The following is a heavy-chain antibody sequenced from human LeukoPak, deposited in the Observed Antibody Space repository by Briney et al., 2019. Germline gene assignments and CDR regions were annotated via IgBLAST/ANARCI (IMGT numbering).Heavy chain of an antibody. V-gene: IGHV4-34*01. Sequence: SETLSLTCAVYGGSFSGYYWSWIRQPTGKGLEWIGEINHSGSTNYNPSLKSRVTISVDTSKNQFSLKLSSVTAADTAVYYCARVRYSYAYGMDVWGQGTTVTVSS. CDR3: ARVRYSYAYGMDV. J-gene: IGHJ6*02. CDR2: INHSGST. D-gene: IGHD5-18*01. CDR1: GGSFSGYY.